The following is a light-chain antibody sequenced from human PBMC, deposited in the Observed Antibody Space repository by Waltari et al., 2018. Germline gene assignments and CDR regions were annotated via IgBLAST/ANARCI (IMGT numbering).Light chain of an antibody. Sequence: DIQMTQSPISLSASVGDRVTITCRASQYIRSSLNWYQWRPGKAPKVLIYTASNLHSGVPSRFSGSGSGTDFTLTISSLQPEDFATYFCQQSYSSPWTFGQGTKVEIK. CDR2: TAS. J-gene: IGKJ1*01. V-gene: IGKV1-39*01. CDR3: QQSYSSPWT. CDR1: QYIRSS.